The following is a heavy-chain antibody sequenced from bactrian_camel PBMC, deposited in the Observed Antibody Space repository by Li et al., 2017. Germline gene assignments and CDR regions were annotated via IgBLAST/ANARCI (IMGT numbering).Heavy chain of an antibody. CDR2: IAGGGNP. CDR3: AADRYGGSWNLGALCVRTEQKHNY. D-gene: IGHD6*01. CDR1: GIDHHAC. Sequence: QVQLVESGGGTVQAGGSLTLSCAVSGIDHHACMAWFRQAPGKEREGVASIAGGGNPAYVEAVKGRFTISKDNAHNTLILQMYNLKPEDTAMYYCAADRYGGSWNLGALCVRTEQKHNYWGQGTQVTVS. J-gene: IGHJ4*01. V-gene: IGHV3S53*01.